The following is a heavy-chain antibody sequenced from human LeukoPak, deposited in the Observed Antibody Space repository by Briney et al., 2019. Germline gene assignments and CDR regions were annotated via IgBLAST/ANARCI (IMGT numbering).Heavy chain of an antibody. V-gene: IGHV4-30-4*01. CDR2: IYYSGST. D-gene: IGHD3-22*01. CDR3: ARGEPDSSGYYLV. J-gene: IGHJ4*02. CDR1: GGSISSGDYY. Sequence: PSQTLSLTCTVSGGSISSGDYYWSWIRQPPGKGLEWIGYIYYSGSTYYNPSLKSRVTISVDTSKNQFSLKLSSVTAADTAVYYCARGEPDSSGYYLVWGQGTLVTVSS.